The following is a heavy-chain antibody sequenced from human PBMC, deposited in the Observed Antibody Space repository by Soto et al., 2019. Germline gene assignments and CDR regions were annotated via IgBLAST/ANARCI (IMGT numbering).Heavy chain of an antibody. Sequence: EVQLVESGGGLVQPGGSLRLSCAASGFTVSSNYMSWVRQAPGKGLEWVSVIYSGGSTYYADSVKVRFTISRHNSKNTLYLRMTGLRAVDTAGYYGARNRHGWYLDCYGMDCWGQGTTVALAS. CDR1: GFTVSSNY. V-gene: IGHV3-53*04. D-gene: IGHD6-19*01. CDR2: IYSGGST. CDR3: ARNRHGWYLDCYGMDC. J-gene: IGHJ6*02.